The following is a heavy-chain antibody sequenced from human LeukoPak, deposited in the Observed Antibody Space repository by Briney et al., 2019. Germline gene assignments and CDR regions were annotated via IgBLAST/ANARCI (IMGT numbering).Heavy chain of an antibody. J-gene: IGHJ3*02. V-gene: IGHV3-48*03. CDR2: ISSSGSTI. D-gene: IGHD5-12*01. Sequence: GGSLRLSCAASGFAFSSYEMNWVRQAPGKGLEWVSYISSSGSTIYYADSVKGRFTISRDTAKNSLYLQMNSLRAEDTAVYYCARDGYSGSDAFDIWGQGTTVTVSS. CDR1: GFAFSSYE. CDR3: ARDGYSGSDAFDI.